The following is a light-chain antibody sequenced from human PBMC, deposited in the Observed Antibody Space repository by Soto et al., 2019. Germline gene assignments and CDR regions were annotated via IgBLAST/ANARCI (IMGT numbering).Light chain of an antibody. CDR3: QQSYSTPRT. CDR2: ATS. CDR1: QSISNY. V-gene: IGKV1-39*01. J-gene: IGKJ1*01. Sequence: DIQMTQSPSSLSASVGDRVTITCRASQSISNYLNWYQEKPGKAPKLLMYATSSLQSGVPSRFSGSGSETDFTLTISRLQPKDFATYYCQQSYSTPRTFGQGNQVEIK.